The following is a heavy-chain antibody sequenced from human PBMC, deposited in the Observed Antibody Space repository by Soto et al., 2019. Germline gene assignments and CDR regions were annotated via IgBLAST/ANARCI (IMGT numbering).Heavy chain of an antibody. CDR2: ISYSGST. CDR1: GGSVSSGNYY. J-gene: IGHJ4*02. CDR3: ARGRGSYYAY. D-gene: IGHD3-16*01. Sequence: SETLSLTCTVSGGSVSSGNYYWSWIRQPPGKGLECIGYISYSGSTNYNPSLKSRVTISIDTSKNQFSLKLRSVTAADTAGYYCARGRGSYYAYWGQGPLVTVSS. V-gene: IGHV4-61*01.